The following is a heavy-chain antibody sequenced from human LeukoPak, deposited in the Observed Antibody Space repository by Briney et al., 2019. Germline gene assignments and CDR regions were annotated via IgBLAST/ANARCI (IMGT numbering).Heavy chain of an antibody. CDR2: VNPNSGDT. CDR3: ARDRSYYYYMDV. V-gene: IGHV1-2*02. CDR1: GYTFTGYY. J-gene: IGHJ6*03. Sequence: ASVKVSCKASGYTFTGYYLHWVRQAPGQGLEWMGCVNPNSGDTNYAQKFQGSVTMTRDTSISTVYMELSRLRSDDTAVYYCARDRSYYYYMDVWGKGTTVTVSS.